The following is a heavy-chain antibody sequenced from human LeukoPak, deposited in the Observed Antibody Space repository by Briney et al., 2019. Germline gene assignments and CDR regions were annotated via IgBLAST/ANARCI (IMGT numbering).Heavy chain of an antibody. J-gene: IGHJ4*02. D-gene: IGHD3-16*01. CDR2: IIPILGIA. Sequence: ASVNVSCKASGGTFSSYAISWVRQAPGQGLEWMGRIIPILGIANYAQKFQGRVTITADKSTSTAYMELSSLRSEDTAVYYCARGVGDGGFDYWGQGTLVTVSS. CDR1: GGTFSSYA. CDR3: ARGVGDGGFDY. V-gene: IGHV1-69*04.